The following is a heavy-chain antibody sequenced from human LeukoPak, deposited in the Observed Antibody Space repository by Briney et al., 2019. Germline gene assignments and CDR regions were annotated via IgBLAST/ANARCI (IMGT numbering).Heavy chain of an antibody. CDR3: ASDQWPLPYDY. D-gene: IGHD6-19*01. CDR2: IKQDGSEK. J-gene: IGHJ4*02. CDR1: GFTFSSYW. V-gene: IGHV3-7*04. Sequence: PGESLRLSCSASGFTFSSYWMSWVRQAPGKGLHWVANIKQDGSEKYYVDSVKGRFTISRDNAKNSLYLQMNSLRAEDTAVYYCASDQWPLPYDYWGQGTLVTVSS.